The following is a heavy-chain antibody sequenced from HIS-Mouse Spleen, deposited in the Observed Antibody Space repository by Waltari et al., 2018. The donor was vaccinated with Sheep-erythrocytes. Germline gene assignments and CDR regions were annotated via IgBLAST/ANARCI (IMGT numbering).Heavy chain of an antibody. CDR1: GFTFSSYW. J-gene: IGHJ3*02. V-gene: IGHV3-7*01. Sequence: EVQLVESGGGLVQPGGSLRLSCAASGFTFSSYWMSWVRQAPGKGLGWVANIKQDGSEKYYVDAVKGRFTISRDKAKNSLYLQMNSLRAEDTAVYYCARAVAGTPDAFDIWGQGTMVTVSS. CDR2: IKQDGSEK. D-gene: IGHD1-7*01. CDR3: ARAVAGTPDAFDI.